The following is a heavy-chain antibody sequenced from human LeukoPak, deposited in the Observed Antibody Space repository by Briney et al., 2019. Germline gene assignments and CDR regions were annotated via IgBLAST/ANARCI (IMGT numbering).Heavy chain of an antibody. J-gene: IGHJ4*02. D-gene: IGHD5-12*01. CDR3: ARVDTVGTVNPFY. CDR1: GYTFSAFY. CDR2: LRPDTGAT. V-gene: IGHV1-2*02. Sequence: ASVKVSCKTSGYTFSAFYIHWVRQVPGQGLEWMGWLRPDTGATNFAQNFLGRVTMTGDTSISTAYMELSRLRPDDTAVYYCARVDTVGTVNPFYWGQGTLVTVSS.